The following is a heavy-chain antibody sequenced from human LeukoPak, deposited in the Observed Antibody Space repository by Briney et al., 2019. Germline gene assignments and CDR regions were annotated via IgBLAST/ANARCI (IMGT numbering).Heavy chain of an antibody. Sequence: SETLSLTCTVSGGSISSCYWSWIRQPAGKGLEWIGRIYTSGSTNYNPSLKSRVTISVDKSKNQFSLKLSSVTAADTAVYYCARDMRFLEWFPHNHDAFDIWGQGTMVTVSS. V-gene: IGHV4-4*07. D-gene: IGHD3-3*01. CDR2: IYTSGST. J-gene: IGHJ3*02. CDR1: GGSISSCY. CDR3: ARDMRFLEWFPHNHDAFDI.